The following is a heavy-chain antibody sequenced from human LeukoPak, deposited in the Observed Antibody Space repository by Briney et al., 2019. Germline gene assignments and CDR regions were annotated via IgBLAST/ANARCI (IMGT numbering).Heavy chain of an antibody. D-gene: IGHD3-22*01. CDR2: IYTGGST. CDR1: EFSVGSNY. V-gene: IGHV3-53*01. J-gene: IGHJ3*02. Sequence: GGSLRLSCAASEFSVGSNYMTWVRQAPGKGLEWVSVIYTGGSTYYADFVKGRFTISRDNSKNTLYLQMNSLRAEDTAVYYCASRDYYDSSGYYDAFDIWGQGTMVTVSS. CDR3: ASRDYYDSSGYYDAFDI.